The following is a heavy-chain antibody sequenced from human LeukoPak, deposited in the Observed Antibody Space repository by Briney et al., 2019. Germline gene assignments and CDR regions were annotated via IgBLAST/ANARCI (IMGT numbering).Heavy chain of an antibody. CDR1: GFTFSSYG. J-gene: IGHJ4*02. V-gene: IGHV3-30*02. Sequence: GGSLRLSCAAPGFTFSSYGMPWVRQAPGKGLDWVAFIRYDGSNKYYADSVKGRFTISRDNSKNTLYLQMNSLRAEDTAVYYCAKVTRFGDLLIDYWGQGTLVTVSS. CDR3: AKVTRFGDLLIDY. D-gene: IGHD3-10*02. CDR2: IRYDGSNK.